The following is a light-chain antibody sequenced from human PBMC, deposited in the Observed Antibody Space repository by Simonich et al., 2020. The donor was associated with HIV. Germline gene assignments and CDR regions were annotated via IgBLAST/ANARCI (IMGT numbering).Light chain of an antibody. J-gene: IGKJ1*01. Sequence: DIQMTQSPSSLSASVGDRVTITCRASQSISNSLAWYQQKPGKAPKLLLYTASTLQSGVPSRFSCSGSGTEFTLTISSLQPEDFATYYCQQLNSYPRTFGQGTKVEIK. CDR3: QQLNSYPRT. V-gene: IGKV1-9*01. CDR2: TAS. CDR1: QSISNS.